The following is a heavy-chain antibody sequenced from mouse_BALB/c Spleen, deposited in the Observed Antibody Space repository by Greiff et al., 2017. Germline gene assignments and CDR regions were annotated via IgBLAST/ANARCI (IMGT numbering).Heavy chain of an antibody. J-gene: IGHJ3*01. CDR1: GFTFSSYA. Sequence: EVQVVESGGGLVKPGGSLKLSCAASGFTFSSYAMSWVRQSPEKRLEWVAEISSGGSYTYYPDTVTGRFTISRDNAKNTLYLEMSSLRSEDTAMYYCARGRFAYWGQGTLVTVSA. CDR2: ISSGGSYT. CDR3: ARGRFAY. V-gene: IGHV5-9-4*01.